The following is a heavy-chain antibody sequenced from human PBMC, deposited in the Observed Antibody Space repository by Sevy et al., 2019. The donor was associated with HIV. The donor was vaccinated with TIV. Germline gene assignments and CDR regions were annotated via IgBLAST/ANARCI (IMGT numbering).Heavy chain of an antibody. CDR1: GFTFSSFA. Sequence: GGSLRLSCAASGFTFSSFAMHWVRQAPGKGLEWVAVISYDGSSKYYPDSVKGRFTISRDNAKNTLYLRMNRLRPEDTAVYFCAILGVDCVSTNCYGMRSLSFDFWGQGTLVTVSS. V-gene: IGHV3-30-3*01. J-gene: IGHJ4*02. D-gene: IGHD2-2*01. CDR3: AILGVDCVSTNCYGMRSLSFDF. CDR2: ISYDGSSK.